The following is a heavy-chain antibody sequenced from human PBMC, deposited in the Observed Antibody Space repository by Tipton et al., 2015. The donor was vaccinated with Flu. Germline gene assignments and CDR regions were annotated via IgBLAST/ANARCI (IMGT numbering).Heavy chain of an antibody. CDR1: GASISSGSYY. Sequence: TLSLTCTVSGASISSGSYYWAWIRQPPGKGLEWVGSVYYSGTTYYNPSLKSRVTISVDTSKNQFSLKVSSVTAAATGVYYCARVLVVAATPFDYWGQGILVIVSS. J-gene: IGHJ4*02. CDR2: VYYSGTT. D-gene: IGHD2-15*01. CDR3: ARVLVVAATPFDY. V-gene: IGHV4-39*07.